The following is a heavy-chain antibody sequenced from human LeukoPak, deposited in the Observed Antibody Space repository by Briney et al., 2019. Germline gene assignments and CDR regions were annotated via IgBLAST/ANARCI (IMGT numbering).Heavy chain of an antibody. CDR3: ARVIGSGSYRYFDY. CDR1: GGSISSSNW. D-gene: IGHD3-10*01. V-gene: IGHV4-4*02. CDR2: MYHSGST. J-gene: IGHJ4*02. Sequence: SETLSLTCAVSGGSISSSNWWSWDRQPPGKGLEWIGEMYHSGSTNYNPFLKSRVTISVDKSKNQFSLKLSSVTAADTAVYYYARVIGSGSYRYFDYWGQGTLVTVSS.